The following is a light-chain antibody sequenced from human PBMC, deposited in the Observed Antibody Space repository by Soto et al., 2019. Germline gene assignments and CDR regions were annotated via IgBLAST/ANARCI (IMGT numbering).Light chain of an antibody. CDR3: QQYNTRSSLA. J-gene: IGKJ4*01. V-gene: IGKV3-15*01. CDR1: QSVSTS. CDR2: GAS. Sequence: EIVMTQSPATLSVSPGERATLSCRASQSVSTSLAWYRQKPGQAPRLLISGASTRATGVPARFSGSGSETEFTLTISSLQSEDFAVYYCQQYNTRSSLAFGGGTKVETK.